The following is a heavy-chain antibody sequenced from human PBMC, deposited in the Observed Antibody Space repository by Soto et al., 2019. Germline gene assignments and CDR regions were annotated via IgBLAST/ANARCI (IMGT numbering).Heavy chain of an antibody. J-gene: IGHJ4*02. CDR1: GGTFSSYA. CDR3: ARVFGVAGTDVRYFDY. CDR2: IIPIFGTA. D-gene: IGHD6-19*01. Sequence: QVQLVQSGAEVKKPGSSVKVSCKASGGTFSSYAISWVRQAPGQGLEWMGGIIPIFGTANYAQKFQGRVRITADESTGTAYMELSSLRSEDTAVYYCARVFGVAGTDVRYFDYWGQGTLVTVSS. V-gene: IGHV1-69*01.